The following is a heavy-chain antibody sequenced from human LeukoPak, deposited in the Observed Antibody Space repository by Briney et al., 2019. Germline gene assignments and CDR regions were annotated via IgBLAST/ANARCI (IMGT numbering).Heavy chain of an antibody. J-gene: IGHJ4*02. Sequence: PSETLSLTCTVSGDSIRNYNWNWIRQPPGKGLEWIGLINYSGSANYNPSLTSRVTISVDTSKKQFSLKLRSVTTADTAVYFCAGDPVGFDSWGQGTLVTVSS. CDR1: GDSIRNYN. CDR3: AGDPVGFDS. CDR2: INYSGSA. V-gene: IGHV4-59*01. D-gene: IGHD1-26*01.